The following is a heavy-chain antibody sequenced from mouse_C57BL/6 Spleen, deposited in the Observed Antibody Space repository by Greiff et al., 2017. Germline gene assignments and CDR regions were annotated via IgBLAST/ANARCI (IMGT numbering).Heavy chain of an antibody. CDR1: GYAFSSSW. Sequence: VQRVESGPELVKPGASVKISCKASGYAFSSSWMNWVKQRPGKGLAWIGRIYPGDGDTNYNGKFKGKATLTADTSSSTASMQLSSLTSEDSAVXFWERAGFYGNYGGGYAMDYWGQGTSVTVSS. D-gene: IGHD2-1*01. CDR3: ERAGFYGNYGGGYAMDY. V-gene: IGHV1-82*01. J-gene: IGHJ4*01. CDR2: IYPGDGDT.